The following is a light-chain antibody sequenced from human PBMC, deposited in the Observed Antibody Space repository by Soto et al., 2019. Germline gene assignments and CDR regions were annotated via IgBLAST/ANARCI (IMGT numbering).Light chain of an antibody. CDR3: HQCGNWPLT. CDR1: QSVGSC. V-gene: IGKV3-11*01. CDR2: DAS. Sequence: EIVLTQSPATLSLSPGERATLSCRASQSVGSCLAWYQQKPGQAPRLLIYDASNRATGIPARFSGSGSGTDSTLTISSLEPEDFAVYYCHQCGNWPLTFGGGTKVDIK. J-gene: IGKJ4*01.